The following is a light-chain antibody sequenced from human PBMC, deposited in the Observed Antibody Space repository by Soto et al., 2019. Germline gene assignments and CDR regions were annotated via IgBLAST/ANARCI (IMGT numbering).Light chain of an antibody. Sequence: QSVLTQPASVSGSPGQSITISCTGSSSDVGAYKHVSWYQQHPGKAPKLIIYDVSDRPPGISNRFSGSKSGNTASLTISGVQADDEGDYYCSSYTTSSTVVFGGGTKVTVL. CDR3: SSYTTSSTVV. J-gene: IGLJ3*02. V-gene: IGLV2-14*03. CDR1: SSDVGAYKH. CDR2: DVS.